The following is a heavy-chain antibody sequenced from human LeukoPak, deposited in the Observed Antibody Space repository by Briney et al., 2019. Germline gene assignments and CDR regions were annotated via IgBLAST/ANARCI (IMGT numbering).Heavy chain of an antibody. D-gene: IGHD3-10*01. J-gene: IGHJ4*02. Sequence: PGGSLRLSCAASGFTFSSYGMHWVRQAPGKGLEWVAVISYDGSNKYYADSVKGRFTISRDNSKNTLYLQMNSLRAEDTAVYYCAKCFSSGSHRLNYYGSGSSLAAYWGQGTLVTVSS. V-gene: IGHV3-30*18. CDR2: ISYDGSNK. CDR3: AKCFSSGSHRLNYYGSGSSLAAY. CDR1: GFTFSSYG.